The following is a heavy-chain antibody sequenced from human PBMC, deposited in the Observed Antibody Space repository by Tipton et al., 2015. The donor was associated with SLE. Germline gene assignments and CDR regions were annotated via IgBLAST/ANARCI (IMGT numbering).Heavy chain of an antibody. CDR3: ANGMDV. Sequence: SLRLSCVASGFSLSKSAMGWVRQAPGKGLEWVSAISGGDGDIYYADSVKGRFTIPRDNSENTLYLQMSTLRVEDTALYYCANGMDVWGQGTMVTVSS. V-gene: IGHV3-23*01. J-gene: IGHJ6*02. CDR1: GFSLSKSA. CDR2: ISGGDGDI.